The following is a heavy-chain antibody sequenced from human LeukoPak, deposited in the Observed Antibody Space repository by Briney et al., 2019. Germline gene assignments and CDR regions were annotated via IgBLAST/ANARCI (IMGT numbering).Heavy chain of an antibody. CDR1: GFTFDDYG. CDR3: ARVGYMEEGLCYYFDC. V-gene: IGHV3-20*04. CDR2: INWNGGST. D-gene: IGHD6-13*01. Sequence: GGSLRLSCAASGFTFDDYGMSWVRQAPGKGLEWVSGINWNGGSTGYADSVKGRFTISRDNAKNSLYLQMTSLRAEDTALYYCARVGYMEEGLCYYFDCWGQGTLVTVSS. J-gene: IGHJ4*02.